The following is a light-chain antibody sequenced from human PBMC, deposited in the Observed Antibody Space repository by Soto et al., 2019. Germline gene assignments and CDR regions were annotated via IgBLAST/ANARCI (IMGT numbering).Light chain of an antibody. CDR2: KVS. Sequence: DVVMTQSPLSLPVTLGQPASISCRCSQSLVSSDGNTYLNWFQQRPGQSPRRLIYKVSNRDSGVPDRFSGSGSGTDFTLKISRVEAEDVGVYYCMQGTHWPITFGQGTRLEIK. J-gene: IGKJ5*01. CDR3: MQGTHWPIT. CDR1: QSLVSSDGNTY. V-gene: IGKV2-30*01.